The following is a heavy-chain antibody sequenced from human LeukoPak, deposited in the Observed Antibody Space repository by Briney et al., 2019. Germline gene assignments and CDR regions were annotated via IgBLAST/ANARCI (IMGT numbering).Heavy chain of an antibody. CDR3: ARQRIPAVHLDY. CDR1: GGSINSYY. CDR2: IYYSGST. Sequence: SETLSLTCTVSGGSINSYYWSWLRQPPGKGLEWIGNIYYSGSTNYNPSLKSRVSISADTSKNQFSLKLSSVTAADTAVYYCARQRIPAVHLDYWGQGTLVTVSS. J-gene: IGHJ4*02. D-gene: IGHD2-2*01. V-gene: IGHV4-59*01.